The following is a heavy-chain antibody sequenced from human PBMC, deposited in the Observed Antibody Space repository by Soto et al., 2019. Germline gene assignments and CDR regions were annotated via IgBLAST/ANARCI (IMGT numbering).Heavy chain of an antibody. Sequence: QVQLVESGGGVVQPGRSLRLSCAASGFTFSSYGMHWVRQAPGKGLEWVAVISYDGSNKYYADSVKGRFTISRDNSKNTLYLQMNSLSAEDTAVYYCAKEKEGKYSYGFGGMDVWGQGTTVTVSS. V-gene: IGHV3-30*18. D-gene: IGHD5-18*01. CDR1: GFTFSSYG. CDR3: AKEKEGKYSYGFGGMDV. CDR2: ISYDGSNK. J-gene: IGHJ6*02.